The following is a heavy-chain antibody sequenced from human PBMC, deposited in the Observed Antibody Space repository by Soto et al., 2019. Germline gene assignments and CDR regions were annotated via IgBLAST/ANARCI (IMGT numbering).Heavy chain of an antibody. Sequence: VGSLRLSCAASGFTFSTYSMNWVRQAPGKGLEWVSYISSSSSTIFYTDSVKGRFTVSRDNAKNSLYLQMNSLRAEDTAVYYCAKDDCSICNGPAYNFDMDVWGQGTTVTVS. CDR2: ISSSSSTI. CDR1: GFTFSTYS. J-gene: IGHJ6*02. CDR3: AKDDCSICNGPAYNFDMDV. D-gene: IGHD2-15*01. V-gene: IGHV3-48*01.